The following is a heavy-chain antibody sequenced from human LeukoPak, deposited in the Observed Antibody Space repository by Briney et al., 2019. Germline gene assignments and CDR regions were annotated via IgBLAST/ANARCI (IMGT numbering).Heavy chain of an antibody. D-gene: IGHD2-15*01. J-gene: IGHJ3*02. CDR2: INPSGGST. CDR1: GYTFTSYY. V-gene: IGHV1-46*01. CDR3: AREENCSGGSCYSEWAYAFDI. Sequence: ASVTVSCTASGYTFTSYYMHWVRQAPGQGLEWMGIINPSGGSTSYAQKFQGRVTMTRDTSTSTVYMELSSLRSEDTAVYYCAREENCSGGSCYSEWAYAFDIWGQGTVVTVSS.